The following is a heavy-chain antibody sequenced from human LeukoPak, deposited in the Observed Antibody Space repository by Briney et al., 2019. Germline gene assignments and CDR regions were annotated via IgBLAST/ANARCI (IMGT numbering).Heavy chain of an antibody. Sequence: PSETLSLTCTVSGGSISSGGYYWSWIRQPPGKGLEWIGEINHSGSTNYNPSLKSRVTISVDPSKNQFSLKLSSVTAADTAVYYCARGKWLRPPGNYWGQGTLVTVSS. CDR3: ARGKWLRPPGNY. CDR1: GGSISSGGYY. J-gene: IGHJ4*02. V-gene: IGHV4-39*07. D-gene: IGHD5-12*01. CDR2: INHSGST.